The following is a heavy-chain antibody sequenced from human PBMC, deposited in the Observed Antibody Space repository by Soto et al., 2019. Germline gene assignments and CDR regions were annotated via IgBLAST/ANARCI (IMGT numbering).Heavy chain of an antibody. V-gene: IGHV5-51*01. D-gene: IGHD3-22*01. Sequence: SVESLKISCKGSGYSFTDYWICCLLQMPGKVLEWMGIIYPGDSDARYSPSFQGQVTISADKSISTAYLRWSSLKASDTAMYYCAVWFYSDTSGYKGYYFDYWGRGTLVTVSS. CDR3: AVWFYSDTSGYKGYYFDY. J-gene: IGHJ4*02. CDR1: GYSFTDYW. CDR2: IYPGDSDA.